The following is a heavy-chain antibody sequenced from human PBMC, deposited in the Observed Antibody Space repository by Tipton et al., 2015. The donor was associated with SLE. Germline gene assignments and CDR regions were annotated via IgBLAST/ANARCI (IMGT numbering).Heavy chain of an antibody. V-gene: IGHV4-59*01. CDR2: IYYSGST. D-gene: IGHD3-3*01. CDR1: GGSISSYY. Sequence: TLSLTCTVSGGSISSYYWSWIRQSPGKGLEWIGYIYYSGSTNYNPSLKSRVTISVDTSKNQFSLKLSSVTAADTAVYYCARDLRSGAFDIWGQGTMVTVSS. CDR3: ARDLRSGAFDI. J-gene: IGHJ3*02.